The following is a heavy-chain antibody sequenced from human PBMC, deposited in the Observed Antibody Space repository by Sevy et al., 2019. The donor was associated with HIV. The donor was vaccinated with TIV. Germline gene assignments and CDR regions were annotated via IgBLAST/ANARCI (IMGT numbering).Heavy chain of an antibody. J-gene: IGHJ3*02. D-gene: IGHD3-3*01. CDR2: INPNSGVT. CDR1: GYIFSDYN. Sequence: FSCKTTGYIFSDYNMHWVRQAPGQGLEWMALINPNSGVTIYAQNFRGRVSVTRDTSMSTAYMELSGLTSDDTAVYYCVREDINAPRTLLSFDIWGQGTMVTVSS. V-gene: IGHV1-2*06. CDR3: VREDINAPRTLLSFDI.